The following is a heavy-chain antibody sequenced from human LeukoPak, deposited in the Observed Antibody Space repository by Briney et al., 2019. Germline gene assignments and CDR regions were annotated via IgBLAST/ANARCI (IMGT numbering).Heavy chain of an antibody. CDR3: ARRRRFRSGSQDFDY. D-gene: IGHD3-10*01. V-gene: IGHV4-34*01. CDR2: INHSGST. CDR1: GGSISSYY. J-gene: IGHJ4*02. Sequence: SETLSLTCTVSGGSISSYYWSWIRQPPGKGLEWIGEINHSGSTNYNPSLKSRVTISVDTSKNQFSLKLSSVTAADTAVYYCARRRRFRSGSQDFDYWGQGTLVTVSS.